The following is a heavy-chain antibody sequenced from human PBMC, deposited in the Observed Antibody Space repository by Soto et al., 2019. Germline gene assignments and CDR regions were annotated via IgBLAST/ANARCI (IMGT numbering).Heavy chain of an antibody. CDR1: GSTFSSYA. V-gene: IGHV1-69*04. D-gene: IGHD4-17*01. Sequence: ASVKVSCKASGSTFSSYAIHWVRQAPGQGLEWLGKIIPSYDRTNYAQKFQGRVTVTADTYTTTAYMELSSLRSDDTAVYYCARDPSNDYGGDTFDYWGQGTLVTVSS. J-gene: IGHJ4*02. CDR3: ARDPSNDYGGDTFDY. CDR2: IIPSYDRT.